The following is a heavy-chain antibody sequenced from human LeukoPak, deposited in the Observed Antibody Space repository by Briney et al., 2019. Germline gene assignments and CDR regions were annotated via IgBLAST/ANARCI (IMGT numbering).Heavy chain of an antibody. CDR2: IYYSGIT. Sequence: PSETLSLTCTVSGASISSYYWSWIRQPPGKGLEWIGYIYYSGITNYDPSLKSRVTISVDTSRNQFSLKLSPVTAADTAVYYCARDLLNWFDPWGQGTLVTVSS. CDR3: ARDLLNWFDP. CDR1: GASISSYY. V-gene: IGHV4-59*01. J-gene: IGHJ5*02.